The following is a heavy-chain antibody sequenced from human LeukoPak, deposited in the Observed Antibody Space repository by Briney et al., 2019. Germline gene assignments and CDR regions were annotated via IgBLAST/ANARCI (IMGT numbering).Heavy chain of an antibody. Sequence: GGSLRLSCAASGFTFSNYGINWVRQAPGKGLEWVSYISTASATYYADSVKGRFTISRDNAMNSPCLQLNSLRAEDTAVYYCARDRSPYYMDVWGKGTTVTVSS. CDR3: ARDRSPYYMDV. CDR1: GFTFSNYG. CDR2: ISTASAT. J-gene: IGHJ6*03. V-gene: IGHV3-48*01.